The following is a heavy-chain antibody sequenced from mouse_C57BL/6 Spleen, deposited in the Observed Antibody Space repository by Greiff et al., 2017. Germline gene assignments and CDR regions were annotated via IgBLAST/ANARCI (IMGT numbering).Heavy chain of an antibody. J-gene: IGHJ4*01. CDR1: GYTFTSYW. Sequence: QVQLQQPGAELVKPGASVKLSCKASGYTFTSYWMHWVKQRPGQGLEWIGMIHPNSGSTNYNEKFKSKATLTVDKSSSTAYMQLSSLTSEDSAVYYCASEVYYGNYNAMDYWGQGTSVTVSS. D-gene: IGHD2-1*01. V-gene: IGHV1-64*01. CDR2: IHPNSGST. CDR3: ASEVYYGNYNAMDY.